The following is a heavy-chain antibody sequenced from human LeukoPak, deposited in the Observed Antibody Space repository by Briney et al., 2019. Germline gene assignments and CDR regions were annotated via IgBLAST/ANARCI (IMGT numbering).Heavy chain of an antibody. J-gene: IGHJ6*02. D-gene: IGHD3-3*01. V-gene: IGHV3-74*01. Sequence: PGGSLRLSCAASGFTFSSYWMHWVRQAAGKGLVWVSHIISDGSSTSYADSVKGRFTIYRDNAKNTLYLQMNSLRAEDTAVYYCAGGPFFDYALDVWGQGTTVTVSS. CDR1: GFTFSSYW. CDR2: IISDGSST. CDR3: AGGPFFDYALDV.